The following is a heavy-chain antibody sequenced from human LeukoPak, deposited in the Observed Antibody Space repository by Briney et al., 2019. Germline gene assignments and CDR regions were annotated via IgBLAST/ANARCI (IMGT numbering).Heavy chain of an antibody. CDR3: VKSAGFWSGYYDY. Sequence: GGSLRLSCSDSGFTFSSYAMHWVRQAPGKGPEYVSAISSNGGSTYYADSVKGRFTISRDNSKNTLYLQMSSLRAEDTAVYYCVKSAGFWSGYYDYWGQGTLVTVSS. V-gene: IGHV3-64D*06. CDR1: GFTFSSYA. CDR2: ISSNGGST. D-gene: IGHD3-3*01. J-gene: IGHJ4*02.